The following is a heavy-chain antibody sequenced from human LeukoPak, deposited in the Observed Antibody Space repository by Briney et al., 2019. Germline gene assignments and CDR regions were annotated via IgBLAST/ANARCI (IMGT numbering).Heavy chain of an antibody. D-gene: IGHD3-3*01. CDR1: GGSISNYY. J-gene: IGHJ6*02. V-gene: IGHV4-59*01. Sequence: PSETLSLTCTVSGGSISNYYWSWIRQPPGKGLEWIGYIYYSGSSNYNPSLKSRVTISVDTSKNQFSLKLSSVTAADTAVYYCAGAESYYDFWSGYYAHSYGMDVWGQGTTVTVSS. CDR3: AGAESYYDFWSGYYAHSYGMDV. CDR2: IYYSGSS.